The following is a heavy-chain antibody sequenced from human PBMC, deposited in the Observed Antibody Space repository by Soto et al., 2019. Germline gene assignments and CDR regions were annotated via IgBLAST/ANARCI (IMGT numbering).Heavy chain of an antibody. V-gene: IGHV3-30-3*01. D-gene: IGHD6-19*01. CDR2: ISYDGSNK. Sequence: GGSLRLSCAASGFTFSSYAMHWVRQAPGKGLEWVAVISYDGSNKYYADSVKGRFTISRDNSKNTLYLQMNSLRAEDTAVYYCARDVAIAVAGYYYYYGMDVWGQGTTVTVS. CDR3: ARDVAIAVAGYYYYYGMDV. J-gene: IGHJ6*02. CDR1: GFTFSSYA.